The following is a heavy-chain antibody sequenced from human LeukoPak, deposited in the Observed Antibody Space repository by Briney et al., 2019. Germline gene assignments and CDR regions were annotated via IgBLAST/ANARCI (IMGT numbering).Heavy chain of an antibody. CDR3: GTDGVPTCDF. J-gene: IGHJ4*02. CDR2: IKSNSDGGTT. CDR1: GFTFSNAW. D-gene: IGHD2-2*01. Sequence: GGSLRLSCAASGFTFSNAWMSWVRQAPGKGLEWVGIIKSNSDGGTTDYAAPVQGRISISRDDSKNTLHLQMNSLKTEATAVYYCGTDGVPTCDFGGQGPVVSVSS. V-gene: IGHV3-15*01.